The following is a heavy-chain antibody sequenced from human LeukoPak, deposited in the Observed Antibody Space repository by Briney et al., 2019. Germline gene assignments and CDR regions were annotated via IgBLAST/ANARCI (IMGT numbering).Heavy chain of an antibody. CDR3: ARGGRGYYYDSSALDN. V-gene: IGHV4-4*07. CDR1: GGSISSYY. CDR2: IYPSGST. Sequence: PSETLSLTCTVSGGSISSYYWSWIRQPAGKGLEWIGHIYPSGSTNYNPSLKSRATISVDTSKNQFSLKLSSVTAADTAVYYCARGGRGYYYDSSALDNWGQGTLVTVSS. D-gene: IGHD3-22*01. J-gene: IGHJ4*02.